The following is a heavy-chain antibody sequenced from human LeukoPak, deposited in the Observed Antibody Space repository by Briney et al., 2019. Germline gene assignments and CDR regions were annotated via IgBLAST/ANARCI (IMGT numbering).Heavy chain of an antibody. Sequence: PSETLSLTCTVSGGSISSGGYYWSWIRQPPGKGLEWIGYIYHSGSTYYNPSLKSRVTISVDRSKNQFSLKLSSVTAADTAVYYCARGSLYTPGIDVDQTYFDYWGQGTLVTVSS. J-gene: IGHJ4*02. CDR1: GGSISSGGYY. D-gene: IGHD5-12*01. CDR3: ARGSLYTPGIDVDQTYFDY. CDR2: IYHSGST. V-gene: IGHV4-30-2*01.